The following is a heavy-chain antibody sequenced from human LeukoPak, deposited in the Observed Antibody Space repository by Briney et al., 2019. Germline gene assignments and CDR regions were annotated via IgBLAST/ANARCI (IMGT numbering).Heavy chain of an antibody. CDR3: ARDSYDSSGYYYAGDY. CDR1: GFTLISYA. D-gene: IGHD3-22*01. V-gene: IGHV3-30*01. Sequence: GGCLRLSCAASGFTLISYAMHWVRQAPGRGLGWVAVISYDGSNKYYADSVKGRFTISRDNSKNRWYLQMDSLRAEDTAVYYCARDSYDSSGYYYAGDYWGQGTLVTVSS. CDR2: ISYDGSNK. J-gene: IGHJ4*02.